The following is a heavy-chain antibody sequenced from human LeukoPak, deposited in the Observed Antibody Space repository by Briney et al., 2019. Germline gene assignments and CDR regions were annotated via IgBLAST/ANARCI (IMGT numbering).Heavy chain of an antibody. V-gene: IGHV3-48*04. CDR3: AKDPASLTTVTTDY. D-gene: IGHD4-17*01. CDR1: GFTFSSYS. J-gene: IGHJ4*02. Sequence: GGSLRLSCAASGFTFSSYSMYGVRQAPGKGLEWVSYISSSSSTTYYADSVKGRFTISRDNAKNSLYLQMNSLRAEDTAVYYCAKDPASLTTVTTDYWGQGTLVTVSS. CDR2: ISSSSSTT.